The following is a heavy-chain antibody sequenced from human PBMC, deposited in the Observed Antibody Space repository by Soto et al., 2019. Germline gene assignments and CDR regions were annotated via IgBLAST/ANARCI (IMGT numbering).Heavy chain of an antibody. CDR1: GFTFSDYA. D-gene: IGHD2-15*01. J-gene: IGHJ5*02. CDR3: AKGGCSGVSCGWFDP. CDR2: ISGSGGDT. Sequence: EVQLLESGGGLVQPGGSLRLSCAASGFTFSDYAMNWVRQAPGKGLEWVSGISGSGGDTYYADSVNGRFTISRDNSKNTWYLQMSSLRAEDTAVYLCAKGGCSGVSCGWFDPWGQGTLVTVSS. V-gene: IGHV3-23*01.